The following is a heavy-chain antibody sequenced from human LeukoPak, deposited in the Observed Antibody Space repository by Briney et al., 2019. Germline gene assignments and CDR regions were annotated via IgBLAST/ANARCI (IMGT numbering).Heavy chain of an antibody. CDR3: ARQLNKVSSGWTYYFDY. V-gene: IGHV4-59*04. J-gene: IGHJ4*02. CDR2: IYYSGST. CDR1: GGSISSYY. D-gene: IGHD6-19*01. Sequence: PSETLSLTCTVSGGSISSYYWSWIRQPPGKGLEWIGYIYYSGSTYYNPSLKSRVTISVDTSKNQFSLKLSSVTAADTAVYYCARQLNKVSSGWTYYFDYWGQGTLVTVSS.